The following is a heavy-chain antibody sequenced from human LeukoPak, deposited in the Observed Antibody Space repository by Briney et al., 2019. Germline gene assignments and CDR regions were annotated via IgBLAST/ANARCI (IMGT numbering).Heavy chain of an antibody. V-gene: IGHV1-46*01. CDR2: INPSGGST. J-gene: IGHJ3*02. D-gene: IGHD3-10*01. CDR3: ARGLLWFGELLGGAFDI. Sequence: GASVKVSCKASGYTFASYYMHWVRQAPGQGLEWMGIINPSGGSTSYAQKFQGRVTMTRDTSTSTVYMELGSLRSEDTAVYYCARGLLWFGELLGGAFDIWGQGTMVTVSS. CDR1: GYTFASYY.